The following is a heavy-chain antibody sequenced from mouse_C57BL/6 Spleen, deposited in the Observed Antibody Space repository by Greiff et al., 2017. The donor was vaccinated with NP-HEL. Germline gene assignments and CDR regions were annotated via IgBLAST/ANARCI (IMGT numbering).Heavy chain of an antibody. CDR3: ARQYYSNPYYAMDY. D-gene: IGHD2-5*01. Sequence: EVKLVESGPELVKPGASVKISCKASGYSFTDYNMNWVKQSNGKSLEWIGVINPNYGTTSYNQKFKGKATLTVDQSSSTAYMQLNSLTSEDSAVYYCARQYYSNPYYAMDYWGQGTSVTVSS. V-gene: IGHV1-39*01. CDR2: INPNYGTT. CDR1: GYSFTDYN. J-gene: IGHJ4*01.